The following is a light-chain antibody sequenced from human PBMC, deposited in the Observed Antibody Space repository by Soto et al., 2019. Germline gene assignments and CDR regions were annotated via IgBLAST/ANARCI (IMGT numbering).Light chain of an antibody. Sequence: EIVLTQSPGTLSLSPGEPAIFSCRASQSAGSNYLAWYQQKPGQAPRLLIYGTSSRATGIPDRFSGSGSGTDFTLTISRLEPEDFALYYCQHYGSSPRTFGQGTKVDIK. CDR2: GTS. CDR1: QSAGSNY. V-gene: IGKV3-20*01. CDR3: QHYGSSPRT. J-gene: IGKJ1*01.